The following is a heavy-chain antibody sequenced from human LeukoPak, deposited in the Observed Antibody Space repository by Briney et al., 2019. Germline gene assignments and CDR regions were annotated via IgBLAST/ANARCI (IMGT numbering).Heavy chain of an antibody. V-gene: IGHV3-66*01. CDR3: AREVLYYFGSGSYLGY. D-gene: IGHD3-10*01. J-gene: IGHJ4*02. Sequence: PGGSLRLSCVASGFTVSSNYMSWVRQAPGKGLEWVSVIYSGGSTYYADSVKGRFTISRDNSKTTLYLQMNSLRAEDTAVYYCAREVLYYFGSGSYLGYWGQGTLVTVSS. CDR2: IYSGGST. CDR1: GFTVSSNY.